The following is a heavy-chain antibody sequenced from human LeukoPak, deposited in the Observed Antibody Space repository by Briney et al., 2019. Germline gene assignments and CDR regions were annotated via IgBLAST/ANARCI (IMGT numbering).Heavy chain of an antibody. D-gene: IGHD3-10*01. J-gene: IGHJ3*02. V-gene: IGHV5-51*01. CDR1: GYSFTSYW. Sequence: GESLKISCKGSGYSFTSYWIGWVRQMPGKGLEWMGIIYPGDSDTRYSPSFQGQVTISADKSISTAYLQWSSLKASDTAMYYCARKTSGGGSGSGAFDIWGQGTMVTVSS. CDR2: IYPGDSDT. CDR3: ARKTSGGGSGSGAFDI.